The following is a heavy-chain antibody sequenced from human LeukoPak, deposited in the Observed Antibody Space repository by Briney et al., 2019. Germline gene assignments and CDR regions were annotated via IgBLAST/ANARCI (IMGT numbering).Heavy chain of an antibody. V-gene: IGHV4-34*01. Sequence: SETLSLTCAVYGGSFSGYYWSWIRQPPGKGLEWIGEINHSGSTNYNPSLKSRATISVDTSKNQFSLKLSSVTAADTAVYYCARGRGYYYDSSGYWPWGQGTLVTVSS. CDR3: ARGRGYYYDSSGYWP. J-gene: IGHJ4*02. CDR2: INHSGST. CDR1: GGSFSGYY. D-gene: IGHD3-22*01.